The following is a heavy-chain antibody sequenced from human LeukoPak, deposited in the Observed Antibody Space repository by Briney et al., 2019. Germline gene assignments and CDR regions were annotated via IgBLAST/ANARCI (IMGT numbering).Heavy chain of an antibody. D-gene: IGHD5-18*01. CDR1: GYTFSNYG. CDR3: ARSATHRLAWTARSVWLPLDY. Sequence: ASVKVSCKTSGYTFSNYGLSWVRQAPGQGLEWMGRISAYNGNTNYVQKFQGRVTMTTDTSTNTAYMELRSLRSDDTAVYYCARSATHRLAWTARSVWLPLDYWGQGTLVTVSS. CDR2: ISAYNGNT. J-gene: IGHJ4*02. V-gene: IGHV1-18*01.